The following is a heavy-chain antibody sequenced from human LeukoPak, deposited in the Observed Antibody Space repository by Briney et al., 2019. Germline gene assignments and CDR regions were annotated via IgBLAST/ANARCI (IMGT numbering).Heavy chain of an antibody. V-gene: IGHV4-34*01. CDR1: GGSFSSYY. J-gene: IGHJ6*03. Sequence: SETLCLTCAVYGGSFSSYYWSWIRQPPGRGLEWIGDIDHGGITNCNPSLKSRVTISVDTSKNQFSLTLRSVTAADTAVYYCAGLQGHSYYYMDVWGRGTTVTVSS. CDR2: IDHGGIT. CDR3: AGLQGHSYYYMDV.